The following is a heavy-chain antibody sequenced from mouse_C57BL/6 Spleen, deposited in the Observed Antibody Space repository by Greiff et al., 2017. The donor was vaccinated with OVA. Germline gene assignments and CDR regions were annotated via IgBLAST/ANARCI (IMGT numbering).Heavy chain of an antibody. J-gene: IGHJ4*01. D-gene: IGHD1-1*01. V-gene: IGHV1-62-2*01. CDR3: ARHEGAYYYGSSYGAMDY. Sequence: VKLMESGAELVKPGASVKLSCKASGYTFTEYTIHWVKQRSGQGLEWIGWFYPGSGSIKYNEKFKDKATLTADKSSSTVYMELSRLTSEDSAVYFGARHEGAYYYGSSYGAMDYWGQGTSVTVSS. CDR1: GYTFTEYT. CDR2: FYPGSGSI.